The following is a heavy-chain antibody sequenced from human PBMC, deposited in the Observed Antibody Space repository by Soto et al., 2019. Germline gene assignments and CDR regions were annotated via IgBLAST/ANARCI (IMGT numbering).Heavy chain of an antibody. J-gene: IGHJ4*02. D-gene: IGHD1-26*01. CDR2: IWYDGSNK. CDR1: GFTFSSYG. V-gene: IGHV3-33*01. CDR3: ASQSGSSFDY. Sequence: QVQLVESGGGVVQPGRSLRLSCAASGFTFSSYGMHWVRQVPGKGLEWVAVIWYDGSNKYYADSVKGRFTISRDNSKNTLYLQMNSLRAEDTAVYYCASQSGSSFDYWGQGTLVTVSS.